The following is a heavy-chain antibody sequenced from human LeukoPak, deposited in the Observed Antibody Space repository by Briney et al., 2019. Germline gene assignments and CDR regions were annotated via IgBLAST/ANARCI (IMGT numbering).Heavy chain of an antibody. V-gene: IGHV1-18*01. D-gene: IGHD3-10*01. CDR3: AKGPPARGVIEYYFDY. CDR2: ISAYNGNT. J-gene: IGHJ4*02. Sequence: ASVKVSCKASGYTFTSYGISWVRQAPGQGLEWMGWISAYNGNTNYAQKLQGRVTMTTDTSTSTAYMELRSLRSDDTAVYYCAKGPPARGVIEYYFDYWGQGTLVTVSS. CDR1: GYTFTSYG.